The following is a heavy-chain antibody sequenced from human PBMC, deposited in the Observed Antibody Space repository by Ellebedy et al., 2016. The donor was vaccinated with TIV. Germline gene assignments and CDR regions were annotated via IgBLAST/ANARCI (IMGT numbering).Heavy chain of an antibody. CDR3: ARGQKDTIFGVALSLKRWFDP. CDR1: GDSITTAY. V-gene: IGHV4-59*12. D-gene: IGHD3-3*01. CDR2: VYHNGDT. Sequence: SETLSLTCTVSGDSITTAYWAWIRQSPGKGLEYIAYVYHNGDTNYNPPPKSRVTTSLDTSNNQFSLRLSSLTAADTAVYYCARGQKDTIFGVALSLKRWFDPWGQGTLVTISS. J-gene: IGHJ5*02.